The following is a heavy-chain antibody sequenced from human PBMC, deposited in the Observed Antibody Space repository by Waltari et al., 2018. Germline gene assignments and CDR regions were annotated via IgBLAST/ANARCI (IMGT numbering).Heavy chain of an antibody. D-gene: IGHD2-2*01. Sequence: QVQLVQSGPEVTKPGSSVKVSCKASVRTFSSSTISWVRQAPAQGLEWMGRSIPSRGIANDEQKFQGRVTITADKSTSTAYMELSSLRSEDTAVYYCASLRQYCSSTSCYVYYGMDVWGQGTTVTVSS. J-gene: IGHJ6*02. CDR2: SIPSRGIA. V-gene: IGHV1-69*02. CDR3: ASLRQYCSSTSCYVYYGMDV. CDR1: VRTFSSST.